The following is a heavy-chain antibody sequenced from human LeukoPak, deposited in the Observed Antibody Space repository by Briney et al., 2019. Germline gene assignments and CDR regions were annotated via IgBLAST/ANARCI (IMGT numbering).Heavy chain of an antibody. Sequence: GASVKVSCKASGYTFTSYGISWVRQAPGQGLAWMGSISAYNGNTNYAQKLQGRVTMTTDTSTSTAYMELRSLRSDDTAVYYCARSAADTERDYYYYYGMDVWGQGTTVTVSS. CDR3: ARSAADTERDYYYYYGMDV. D-gene: IGHD6-13*01. V-gene: IGHV1-18*01. CDR2: ISAYNGNT. CDR1: GYTFTSYG. J-gene: IGHJ6*02.